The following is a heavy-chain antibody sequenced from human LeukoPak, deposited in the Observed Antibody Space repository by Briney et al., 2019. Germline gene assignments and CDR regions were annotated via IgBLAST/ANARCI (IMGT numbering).Heavy chain of an antibody. Sequence: ASVKVSCKASGYTFTSYGISWVRQAPGQGLEWMGWISAYNGNTNYAQKFQGRVTMTRNTSISTAYMELSSLRSEDTAVYYCAVNYGDYVFDYWGQGTLVTVSS. J-gene: IGHJ4*02. CDR2: ISAYNGNT. V-gene: IGHV1-18*01. D-gene: IGHD4-17*01. CDR1: GYTFTSYG. CDR3: AVNYGDYVFDY.